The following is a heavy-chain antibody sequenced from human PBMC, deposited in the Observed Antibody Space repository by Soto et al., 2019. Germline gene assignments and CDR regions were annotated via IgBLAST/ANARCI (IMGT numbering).Heavy chain of an antibody. V-gene: IGHV4-31*03. CDR2: IYYTGST. CDR1: GGSIYTGGFY. D-gene: IGHD1-26*01. CDR3: ATSLVTSRARVDY. Sequence: TLAVTCPVSGGSIYTGGFYWSWIRQLPGKGLEWLGYIYYTGSTQYTPSLKSRLSISTDTSDNQFSLRLNSVTAADTAVYYCATSLVTSRARVDYWGQGTQVTVSS. J-gene: IGHJ4*02.